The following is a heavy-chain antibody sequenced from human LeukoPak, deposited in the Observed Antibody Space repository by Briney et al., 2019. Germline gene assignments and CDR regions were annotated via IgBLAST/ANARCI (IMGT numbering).Heavy chain of an antibody. J-gene: IGHJ6*04. CDR3: TRHAIIAAAGRLYYYGMDV. Sequence: GGSLKLSCAASGFTFSGSAMHWVRQASGKGLEWVGRIRSKANSYATAYAASVKGRFTISRDDSKNTAYLKMNSLKTEDTAVYYCTRHAIIAAAGRLYYYGMDVWGKGTRSPSPQ. CDR2: IRSKANSYAT. V-gene: IGHV3-73*01. CDR1: GFTFSGSA. D-gene: IGHD6-13*01.